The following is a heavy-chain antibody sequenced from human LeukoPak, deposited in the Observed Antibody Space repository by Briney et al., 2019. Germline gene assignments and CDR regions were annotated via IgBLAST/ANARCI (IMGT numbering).Heavy chain of an antibody. V-gene: IGHV4-34*01. CDR3: ARQGSISAFDF. J-gene: IGHJ4*02. CDR1: IQSFSGYH. CDR2: IDHSGNT. D-gene: IGHD2-21*01. Sequence: PSETLSLTCAVYIQSFSGYHWSWLRQPPGRGLEWIGEIDHSGNTKYNPSLKSRVTISADTSKNQFSLELRTLSAADTAVYFCARQGSISAFDFWGRGTLVTVSS.